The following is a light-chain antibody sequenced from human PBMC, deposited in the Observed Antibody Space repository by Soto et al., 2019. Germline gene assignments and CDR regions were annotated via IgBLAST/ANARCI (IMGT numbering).Light chain of an antibody. CDR3: QQRSNWPQLT. CDR1: QSVSSS. CDR2: DAS. V-gene: IGKV3-11*01. Sequence: EIVLTQSPATLSLSPGERATLSCRAGQSVSSSLAWYQQKPGQAPRLLIYDASNRATGIPARFSGSGSGTDFTLTISSLEPEDFAVYYCQQRSNWPQLTFGGGTKVDIK. J-gene: IGKJ4*01.